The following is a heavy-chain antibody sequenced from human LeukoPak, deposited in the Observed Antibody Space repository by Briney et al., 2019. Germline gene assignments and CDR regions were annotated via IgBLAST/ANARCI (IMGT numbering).Heavy chain of an antibody. J-gene: IGHJ4*02. V-gene: IGHV1-18*01. CDR2: ISAYNGNT. CDR3: ARAGIAAAGTGRLDIDY. CDR1: GYTFTSYG. Sequence: ASVKVSCKASGYTFTSYGISWVRQAPGQGLEWMGWISAYNGNTNYAQKLQGRVTMTTDTSTSTAYMELRSLRSDDTAVYYCARAGIAAAGTGRLDIDYWGQGTLVTVSS. D-gene: IGHD6-13*01.